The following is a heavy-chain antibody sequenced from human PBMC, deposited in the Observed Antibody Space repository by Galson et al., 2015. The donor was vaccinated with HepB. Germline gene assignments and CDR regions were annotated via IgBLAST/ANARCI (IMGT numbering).Heavy chain of an antibody. J-gene: IGHJ4*02. CDR2: ITGSGSNT. D-gene: IGHD3-3*01. Sequence: SLRLSCAASGFTFATYAMSWVRQFPGKGLEWVSGITGSGSNTYYTDSVKGRFTISRDNSKNTLLLQMNSLRAEDTAIYYCARGAYYDFWSSSPVVVFYFWGQGTLVTVSS. CDR3: ARGAYYDFWSSSPVVVFYF. V-gene: IGHV3-23*01. CDR1: GFTFATYA.